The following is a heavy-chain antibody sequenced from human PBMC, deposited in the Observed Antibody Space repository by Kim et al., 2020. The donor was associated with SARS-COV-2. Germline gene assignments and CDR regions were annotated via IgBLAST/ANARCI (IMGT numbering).Heavy chain of an antibody. D-gene: IGHD6-13*01. CDR3: ARDHPTSIEAVGYL. Sequence: GGSLRLSCAASGFTFSTYSMNWFRQAPGKGLEWVSSISTTSDYIYYADSVKGRFTISRDNAKNSLYLQMSSLRADDTAVYYCARDHPTSIEAVGYLWGQGTLVTVSS. CDR1: GFTFSTYS. CDR2: ISTTSDYI. V-gene: IGHV3-21*01. J-gene: IGHJ5*02.